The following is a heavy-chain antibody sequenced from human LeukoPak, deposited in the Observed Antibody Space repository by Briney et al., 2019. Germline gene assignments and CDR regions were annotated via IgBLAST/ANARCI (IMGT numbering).Heavy chain of an antibody. V-gene: IGHV4-59*08. CDR2: ISDIGSI. Sequence: SETLSLTCAVYGGSFSGYYWSWIRQPPGKGLEWIAYISDIGSINYNPSLKSRVTISLDTSKNQFSLKLSSVTAADTAVYYCAGHHPRNTVDFWGQGTLVTVSS. CDR3: AGHHPRNTVDF. D-gene: IGHD2-8*02. CDR1: GGSFSGYY. J-gene: IGHJ4*02.